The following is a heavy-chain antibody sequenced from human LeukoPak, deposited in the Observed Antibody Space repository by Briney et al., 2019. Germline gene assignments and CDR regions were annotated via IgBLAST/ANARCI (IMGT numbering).Heavy chain of an antibody. J-gene: IGHJ5*02. D-gene: IGHD2-2*02. CDR3: ARQDCSSTSCYTVWFDP. V-gene: IGHV3-21*01. Sequence: GGSLRLSCAASGFTFSSYSMNWVRQAPGKGLEWVSSISSSSSYIYYADSVKGRLTISRDNAKNSLYLQMNSLRAEDTAVYYCARQDCSSTSCYTVWFDPWGQGTLVTVSS. CDR1: GFTFSSYS. CDR2: ISSSSSYI.